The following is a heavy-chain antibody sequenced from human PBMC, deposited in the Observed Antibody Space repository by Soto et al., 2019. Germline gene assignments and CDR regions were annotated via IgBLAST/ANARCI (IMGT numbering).Heavy chain of an antibody. CDR2: ISAYNGNT. CDR1: GYLFTAYA. CDR3: ARDRTPPRDAFDI. Sequence: GASVKVSCKASGYLFTAYAMHWVRQAPGQGLEWMGWISAYNGNTNYAQKLQGRVTMTTDTSTSTVYMELSSLRSEDTAVYYCARDRTPPRDAFDICGQGTMVTVSS. J-gene: IGHJ3*02. V-gene: IGHV1-18*01.